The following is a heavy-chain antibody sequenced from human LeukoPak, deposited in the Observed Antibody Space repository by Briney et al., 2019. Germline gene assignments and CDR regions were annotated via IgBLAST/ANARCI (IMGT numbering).Heavy chain of an antibody. Sequence: GGSLRLSCAASGFTFSSYAMHWVRQAPGKGLEWVAVISYDGSNKYYADSVKGRFTISRDNSKNSLYLQMNSLRAEDTAVYYCARQSDLIQLSDYYYYMDVWGKGTTVTVSS. V-gene: IGHV3-30*04. CDR2: ISYDGSNK. CDR1: GFTFSSYA. CDR3: ARQSDLIQLSDYYYYMDV. J-gene: IGHJ6*03. D-gene: IGHD5-18*01.